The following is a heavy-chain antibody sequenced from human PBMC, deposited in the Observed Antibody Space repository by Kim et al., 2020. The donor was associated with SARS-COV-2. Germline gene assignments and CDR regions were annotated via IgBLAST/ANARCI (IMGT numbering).Heavy chain of an antibody. J-gene: IGHJ5*02. Sequence: VKGRFTISRDNAKNSLDLQRNRLRDEDTAVYYCARVGDIWSGYNNWFDPWGQGTLVTVSS. V-gene: IGHV3-48*02. CDR3: ARVGDIWSGYNNWFDP. D-gene: IGHD3-3*01.